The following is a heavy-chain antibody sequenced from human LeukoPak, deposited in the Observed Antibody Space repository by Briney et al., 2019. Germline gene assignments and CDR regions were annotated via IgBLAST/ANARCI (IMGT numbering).Heavy chain of an antibody. CDR3: AKDQYSYGYYFDY. CDR2: ISGSGGST. J-gene: IGHJ4*02. D-gene: IGHD5-18*01. Sequence: PGGSLRLSCAASGFTFSSYAMSWVRQASGKGLEWVSAISGSGGSTYYADSVKGRFTISRDNSKNTLYLQMNSLRAEDTAVYYCAKDQYSYGYYFDYWGQGTLVTVSS. CDR1: GFTFSSYA. V-gene: IGHV3-23*01.